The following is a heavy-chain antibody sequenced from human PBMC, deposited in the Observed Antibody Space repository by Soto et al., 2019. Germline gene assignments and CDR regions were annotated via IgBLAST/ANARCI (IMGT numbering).Heavy chain of an antibody. CDR3: ARDNYYVWYFDY. V-gene: IGHV3-33*01. J-gene: IGHJ4*02. CDR1: GFTFSSYG. CDR2: IWYDGSNK. D-gene: IGHD3-22*01. Sequence: QVQLVESGGGVVQPGRSLRLSCAASGFTFSSYGMHWVRQAPGKGLEWVAVIWYDGSNKYYADSVKGRFTISRDNSKNTLYLQMNSLRAEDTAVYYCARDNYYVWYFDYWGQGTLVTVSS.